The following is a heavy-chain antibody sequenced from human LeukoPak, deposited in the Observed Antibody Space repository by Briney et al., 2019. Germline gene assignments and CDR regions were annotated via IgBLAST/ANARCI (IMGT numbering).Heavy chain of an antibody. J-gene: IGHJ5*02. V-gene: IGHV4-39*07. CDR3: ASTSSGWYIWFDP. CDR2: IYYSGST. Sequence: SETLSLTCTVSGGSISSSSYYWGWIRQPPGKGLEWIGSIYYSGSTYYNPSLKSRVTISVDTSKNQFSLKLSSVTAADTAVYYCASTSSGWYIWFDPWGQGTLVTVSS. D-gene: IGHD6-19*01. CDR1: GGSISSSSYY.